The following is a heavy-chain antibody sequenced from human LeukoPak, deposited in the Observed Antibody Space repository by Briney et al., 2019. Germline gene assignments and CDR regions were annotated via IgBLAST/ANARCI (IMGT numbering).Heavy chain of an antibody. CDR2: ISWSSGSI. CDR1: GFTFDDYA. V-gene: IGHV3-9*01. CDR3: AKDGGSSSSAGPDMYNWFDP. J-gene: IGHJ5*02. Sequence: PGGSLRLSCAASGFTFDDYAMHWVRQAPGKGLEWVSGISWSSGSIGYADSVKGRFTISRDNAKNSLYLQMNSLRAEDTALYYCAKDGGSSSSAGPDMYNWFDPWGQGTLVTVSS. D-gene: IGHD6-13*01.